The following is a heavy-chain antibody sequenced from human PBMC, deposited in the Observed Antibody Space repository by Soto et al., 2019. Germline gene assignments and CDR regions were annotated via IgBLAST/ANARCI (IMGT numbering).Heavy chain of an antibody. D-gene: IGHD3-10*01. CDR3: ARGQQASRTRGVQGFDY. CDR1: GINISTNY. J-gene: IGHJ4*02. V-gene: IGHV3-53*01. Sequence: GGSLRLSCAASGINISTNYMTWVRQAPGKGLEWVSLLFSGGTSYSADSVKSRFPISRDNSKNTLFLHINRLKTEDTAVYYCARGQQASRTRGVQGFDYRGQGPLVTASS. CDR2: LFSGGTS.